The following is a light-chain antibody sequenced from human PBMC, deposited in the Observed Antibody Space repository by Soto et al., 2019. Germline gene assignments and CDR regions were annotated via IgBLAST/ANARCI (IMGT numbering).Light chain of an antibody. CDR2: AAS. J-gene: IGKJ5*01. Sequence: IEMTQSPSYLSAPVGDGVTLTCRASQGIRHDLNWYQKKPGKAPKLLIYAASSLQRGVPSRFSGSGSGTDFTLTIGSLQPEDFAIYYCQQNYSPPPITFGQGTRLEIK. CDR3: QQNYSPPPIT. CDR1: QGIRHD. V-gene: IGKV1-39*01.